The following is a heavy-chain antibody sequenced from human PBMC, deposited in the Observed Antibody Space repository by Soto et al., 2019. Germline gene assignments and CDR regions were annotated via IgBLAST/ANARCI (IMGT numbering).Heavy chain of an antibody. CDR1: GGAISSGGYS. CDR3: AAGSGLPRYY. D-gene: IGHD3-10*01. V-gene: IGHV4-30-2*01. CDR2: IYHSGST. Sequence: QLQLQESGSGLVKPSQTLSLTCAVSGGAISSGGYSWSWIRQPPGKGLEWMGYIYHSGSTKYNPSLKRGGTISVDRSKNQVSLKLTSVTGADTAVYFSAAGSGLPRYYWGQGTLVTVS. J-gene: IGHJ4*02.